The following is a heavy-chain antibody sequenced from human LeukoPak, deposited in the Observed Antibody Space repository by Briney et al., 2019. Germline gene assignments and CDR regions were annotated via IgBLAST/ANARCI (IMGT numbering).Heavy chain of an antibody. Sequence: GGSLRLSCAASGFTFSSYGMHWVRQAPGKGLEWVAFIRYDGSNKYYADSVKGRFTISRDNSKNTLYLQMNSLRAEDTAVYYCAKPYGSGSYGYFDYWGQGTLVTVSS. V-gene: IGHV3-30*02. J-gene: IGHJ4*02. CDR3: AKPYGSGSYGYFDY. CDR2: IRYDGSNK. D-gene: IGHD3-10*01. CDR1: GFTFSSYG.